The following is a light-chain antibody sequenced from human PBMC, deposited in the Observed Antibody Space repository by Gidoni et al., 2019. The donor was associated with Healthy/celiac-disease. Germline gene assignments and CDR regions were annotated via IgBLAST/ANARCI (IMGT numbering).Light chain of an antibody. Sequence: DIVMTQSPDSLAVSLGERATINCKSSQSVLYSSNNKTYLAWYQQKPGQPPKLLIYWASTRESGVPDRLSGSGSGTDFTLTIRSLQAEDVAVYYCQQYYSTPYNFGQGTKLEIK. CDR1: QSVLYSSNNKTY. CDR2: WAS. CDR3: QQYYSTPYN. V-gene: IGKV4-1*01. J-gene: IGKJ2*01.